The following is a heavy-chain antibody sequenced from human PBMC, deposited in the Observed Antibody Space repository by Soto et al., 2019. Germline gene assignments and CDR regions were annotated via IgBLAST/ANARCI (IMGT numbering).Heavy chain of an antibody. Sequence: EVPLVESGGGLLQPGGSLILSCAASGFTFSSYSMSWVSQAPGKGLEWVSYITSGSVTIYYADSVKGRFTISRDNATISLYLQMTSLRAADTAVYYCASFVRALHSFDIWGQGRMVTVAS. V-gene: IGHV3-48*01. CDR2: ITSGSVTI. D-gene: IGHD1-26*01. CDR3: ASFVRALHSFDI. J-gene: IGHJ3*02. CDR1: GFTFSSYS.